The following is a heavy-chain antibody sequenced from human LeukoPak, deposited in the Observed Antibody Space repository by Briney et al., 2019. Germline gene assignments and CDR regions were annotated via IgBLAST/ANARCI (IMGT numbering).Heavy chain of an antibody. J-gene: IGHJ4*02. CDR2: IYYSGST. V-gene: IGHV4-59*01. Sequence: SETLSLACTVSGGSISSYYWSWIRQPPGKGLEWIGYIYYSGSTNYNPSLKSRVTISVDTSKNQFSLKLSSVTAADTALYYCARATTYSIAVAGHPLFYFDYWGQGTLVTVSS. CDR1: GGSISSYY. D-gene: IGHD6-19*01. CDR3: ARATTYSIAVAGHPLFYFDY.